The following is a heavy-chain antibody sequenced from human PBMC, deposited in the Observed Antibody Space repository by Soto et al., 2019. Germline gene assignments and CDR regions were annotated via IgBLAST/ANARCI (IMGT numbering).Heavy chain of an antibody. CDR3: ARDHGGSTWFVGIYYYFGVDV. D-gene: IGHD6-13*01. CDR1: GFTLSSYN. V-gene: IGHV3-48*02. J-gene: IGHJ6*02. Sequence: EVQLVESGGGLVQPGGSLRLSCAASGFTLSSYNMNWVRQAPGKGLEWVSYISGSSDTIYYADSVKGRFTISRDNAKKSLYLQMDRVREEDTAVYYCARDHGGSTWFVGIYYYFGVDVWGQGTTVTVSS. CDR2: ISGSSDTI.